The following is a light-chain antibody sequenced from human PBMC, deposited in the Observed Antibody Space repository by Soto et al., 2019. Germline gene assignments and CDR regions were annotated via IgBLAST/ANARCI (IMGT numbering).Light chain of an antibody. V-gene: IGKV3-15*01. Sequence: EIVMTQSPATLSVSPGERATLSCRASQSVSSDLAWYQQKPGQAPRLLIYGASTRATAVPARFSGSGSGTEFTLTISSLQSEDFAIYYCQQYNNWPWTFGQGTKVDI. CDR3: QQYNNWPWT. J-gene: IGKJ1*01. CDR2: GAS. CDR1: QSVSSD.